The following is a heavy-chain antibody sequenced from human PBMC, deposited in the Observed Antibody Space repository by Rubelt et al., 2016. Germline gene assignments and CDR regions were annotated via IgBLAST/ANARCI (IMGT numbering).Heavy chain of an antibody. D-gene: IGHD6-13*01. CDR3: AKDRVGSWFSLDY. Sequence: SRGGLVRPGGSLRVSCAASGFTFSRYAMNWVRQAPGKGLEWVAAISGSGGSTFYADSVKGRFTISRDNSKNTLYLQMNSRRAEDTAVYYCAKDRVGSWFSLDYWGQGTLVTVS. CDR2: ISGSGGST. J-gene: IGHJ4*02. V-gene: IGHV3-23*01. CDR1: GFTFSRYA.